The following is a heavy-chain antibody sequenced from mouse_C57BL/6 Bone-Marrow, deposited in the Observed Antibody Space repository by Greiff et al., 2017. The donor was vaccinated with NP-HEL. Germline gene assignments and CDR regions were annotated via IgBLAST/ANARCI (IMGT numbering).Heavy chain of an antibody. D-gene: IGHD1-1*01. CDR2: IDPSDSET. Sequence: QVQLQQPGAELVRPGSSVKLSCKASGYTFTSYWLHWVKQRPIQGLEWIGNIDPSDSETHYNQKFKDKATLTVDKSSSTAYMQLSSLTSEDSAVYYCARDYYGSSYGYCDVWGTGTTVTVSS. J-gene: IGHJ1*03. V-gene: IGHV1-52*01. CDR3: ARDYYGSSYGYCDV. CDR1: GYTFTSYW.